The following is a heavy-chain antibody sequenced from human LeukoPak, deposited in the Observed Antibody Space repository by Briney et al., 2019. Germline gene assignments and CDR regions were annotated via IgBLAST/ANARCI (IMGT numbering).Heavy chain of an antibody. V-gene: IGHV3-23*01. Sequence: PGGSLRLSCAAAGFTFSSYAMSWVRQAPGKGLEWVSAISGSGGSTYYADSVKGRFTISRDNSKSTLYLQMNSLRAEDTAVYYCAKLSYSSGWYSLLPARPYYFDYWGQGTLVTVSS. CDR1: GFTFSSYA. J-gene: IGHJ4*02. CDR3: AKLSYSSGWYSLLPARPYYFDY. D-gene: IGHD6-19*01. CDR2: ISGSGGST.